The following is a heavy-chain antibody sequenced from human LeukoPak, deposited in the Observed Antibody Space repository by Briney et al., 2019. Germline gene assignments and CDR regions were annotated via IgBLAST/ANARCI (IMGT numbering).Heavy chain of an antibody. V-gene: IGHV3-7*01. CDR3: VRDGGTDWYDP. CDR2: IKQDGSEK. CDR1: GFTISDYW. J-gene: IGHJ5*02. D-gene: IGHD3-16*01. Sequence: PGGSLILSCAASGFTISDYWMTWVRQAPGKGLEWVANIKQDGSEKTYVDSVKGRFTISRDNAKNSIFLQMNSLKVEDMAMYYCVRDGGTDWYDPWGQGTLVSVSS.